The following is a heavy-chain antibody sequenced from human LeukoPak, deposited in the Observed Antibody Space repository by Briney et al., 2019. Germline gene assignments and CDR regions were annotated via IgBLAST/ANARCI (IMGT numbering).Heavy chain of an antibody. CDR3: VRKGMVRGVSEIMKPYY. V-gene: IGHV1-2*02. CDR2: INPNSGAT. J-gene: IGHJ4*02. CDR1: GYMFTGYY. D-gene: IGHD3-10*01. Sequence: ASVKVSCKASGYMFTGYYMHWVRQAPGQGLEWMGWINPNSGATNYAQNFQGRVTMTRDTSISTAFMELSRPTSDDTVVYYCVRKGMVRGVSEIMKPYYWGQGTLVTVSS.